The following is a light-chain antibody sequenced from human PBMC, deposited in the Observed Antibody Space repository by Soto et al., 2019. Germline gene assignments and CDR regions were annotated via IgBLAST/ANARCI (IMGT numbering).Light chain of an antibody. CDR3: QQTYSTPQT. Sequence: DRQMTQSPSSLSASVGDRVTITCRASQNISIYLHWYQQKPGKAPTLLIYTTSILQSGVPSRFSGSGSGTDFTLTITSLQPEDFATYYCQQTYSTPQTFGQGTKVEIK. V-gene: IGKV1-39*01. CDR1: QNISIY. J-gene: IGKJ1*01. CDR2: TTS.